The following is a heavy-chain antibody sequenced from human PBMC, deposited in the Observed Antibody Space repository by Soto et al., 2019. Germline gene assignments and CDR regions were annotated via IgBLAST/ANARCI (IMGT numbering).Heavy chain of an antibody. J-gene: IGHJ5*02. CDR1: GGSISSGGYS. CDR2: IYHSGST. CDR3: ARVRYYDFWSGSHNNGFDP. V-gene: IGHV4-30-2*01. Sequence: PSETLSLTCAVSGGSISSGGYSWSWIRQPPGKGLEWIGYIYHSGSTYYNPSLKSRVTISVDRSKNQFSLKLSSVTAADTAVYYCARVRYYDFWSGSHNNGFDPWGQGTLVTVS. D-gene: IGHD3-3*01.